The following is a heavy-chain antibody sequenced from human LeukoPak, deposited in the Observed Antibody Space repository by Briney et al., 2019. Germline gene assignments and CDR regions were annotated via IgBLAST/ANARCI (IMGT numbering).Heavy chain of an antibody. CDR1: GGSFSGFY. CDR2: INHSGRY. V-gene: IGHV4-34*01. J-gene: IGHJ5*02. D-gene: IGHD1-26*01. CDR3: ARWSSGSPGWFNP. Sequence: PSQSLSPTCAVYGGSFSGFYWAWSRPPPGKGQEWNGKINHSGRYNSIPSLHSRVTVSVDASKLQFSLRLITVAAADTDLYYCARWSSGSPGWFNPWGQGTLVTVSS.